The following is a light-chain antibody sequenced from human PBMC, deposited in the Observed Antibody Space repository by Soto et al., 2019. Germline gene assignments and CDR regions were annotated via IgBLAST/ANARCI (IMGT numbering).Light chain of an antibody. J-gene: IGKJ4*01. CDR2: KAS. CDR1: QSISTW. Sequence: DIQMTQSPSTLSASVGDRVTITCRASQSISTWLAWYQQKAGKAPKLLIYKASSLEGGVPSRFRGRGSGTEFNITISSLQPDDFATYYCQQYNTYPLTFGGGTTVDIK. V-gene: IGKV1-5*03. CDR3: QQYNTYPLT.